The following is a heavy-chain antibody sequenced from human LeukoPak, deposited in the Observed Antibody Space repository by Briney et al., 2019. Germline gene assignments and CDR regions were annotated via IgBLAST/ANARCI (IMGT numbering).Heavy chain of an antibody. D-gene: IGHD3-10*01. CDR1: GFTSDDHA. J-gene: IGHJ6*02. CDR3: TKDLTPGGADV. V-gene: IGHV3-9*02. Sequence: GGSLKLSCAVSGFTSDDHAMHWVRQASGKGLEWVAGIMWRSGSTGYGDSVKGRFTISRDNAKKSLYLQMNGLRVEDTAFYYCTKDLTPGGADVWGQGTTVTVSS. CDR2: IMWRSGST.